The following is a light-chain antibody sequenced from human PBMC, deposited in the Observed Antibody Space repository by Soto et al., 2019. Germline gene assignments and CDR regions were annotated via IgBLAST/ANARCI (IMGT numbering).Light chain of an antibody. J-gene: IGKJ4*01. CDR2: DAY. CDR3: QQYESYSPLT. Sequence: DIQMTQSPSILSASVVDRVTITCRASQSIRSWLAWYQQKPGKAPKLLIYDAYSLESVVPSRFSGRRSGTEFTLTIAGLQHEDFATYYCQQYESYSPLTFGGGTQVAIK. CDR1: QSIRSW. V-gene: IGKV1-5*01.